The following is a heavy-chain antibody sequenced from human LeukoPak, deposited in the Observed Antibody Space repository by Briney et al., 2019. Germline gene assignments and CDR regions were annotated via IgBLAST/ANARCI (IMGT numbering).Heavy chain of an antibody. J-gene: IGHJ6*02. CDR3: AKDGVADLYYYYGMDV. CDR1: GFTFDDYA. CDR2: ISWNSGSI. Sequence: GRSLRLSCAASGFTFDDYAMHWVRQAPGKGLEWVSGISWNSGSIGYADSVKGRFTISRDNAKNSLYLQMNSLRAEDTALYYCAKDGVADLYYYYGMDVWGQGTTVTVSS. V-gene: IGHV3-9*01. D-gene: IGHD2-15*01.